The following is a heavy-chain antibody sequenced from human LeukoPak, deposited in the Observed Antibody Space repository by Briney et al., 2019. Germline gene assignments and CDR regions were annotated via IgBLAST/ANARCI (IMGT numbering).Heavy chain of an antibody. Sequence: GSLRLSCAASGFTVSSNYMSWVRQAPGKGLEWVSVIYSGGSTYYADSVKGRFTISRDNSKNTLYLQMNSLRADDTAVYYCTSNPSYSYFDYWGQGTLVTVSS. J-gene: IGHJ4*02. CDR1: GFTVSSNY. V-gene: IGHV3-53*01. CDR2: IYSGGST. CDR3: TSNPSYSYFDY. D-gene: IGHD2-21*01.